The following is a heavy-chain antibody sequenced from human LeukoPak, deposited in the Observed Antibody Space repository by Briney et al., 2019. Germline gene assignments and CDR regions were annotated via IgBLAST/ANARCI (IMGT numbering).Heavy chain of an antibody. CDR2: IYYSGST. CDR3: ARDTGIYNWFDP. Sequence: SETLSLTCTVSGGSISSSSYYWGWIRQPPGKGLEWIGSIYYSGSTYYNPSLKSRVAISVDTSKNQFSLKLSSVTAADTAVYYCARDTGIYNWFDPWGQGTLVTVSS. CDR1: GGSISSSSYY. V-gene: IGHV4-39*07. D-gene: IGHD6-13*01. J-gene: IGHJ5*02.